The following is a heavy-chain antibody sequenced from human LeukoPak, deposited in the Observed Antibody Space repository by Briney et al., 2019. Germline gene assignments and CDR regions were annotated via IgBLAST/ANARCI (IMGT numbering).Heavy chain of an antibody. J-gene: IGHJ4*02. CDR3: ARDRERGIAARPGYFDY. D-gene: IGHD6-6*01. V-gene: IGHV4-30-2*01. CDR1: GGSISSGGYY. CDR2: IYHSGST. Sequence: PSETLSLTCTVSGGSISSGGYYWSWIRQPPGKGLEWIGYIYHSGSTYYNPSLKRRVTISVDRSKNQFSLKLSSVTAADTAVYYCARDRERGIAARPGYFDYWGQGTLVTVSS.